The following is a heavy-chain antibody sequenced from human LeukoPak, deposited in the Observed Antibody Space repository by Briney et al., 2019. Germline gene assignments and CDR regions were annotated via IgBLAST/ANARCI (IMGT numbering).Heavy chain of an antibody. V-gene: IGHV3-20*04. J-gene: IGHJ3*02. CDR1: RFTFSDYY. Sequence: GGSLRLSCAASRFTFSDYYMSWVRQAPGKGLEWISGINWNGGSTSYADSVKGRFTISRDNAKNSLFLQMNSLRAEDTALYYCAREWDYYDSSGGHAFDIWGQGTMVTVSS. CDR3: AREWDYYDSSGGHAFDI. CDR2: INWNGGST. D-gene: IGHD3-22*01.